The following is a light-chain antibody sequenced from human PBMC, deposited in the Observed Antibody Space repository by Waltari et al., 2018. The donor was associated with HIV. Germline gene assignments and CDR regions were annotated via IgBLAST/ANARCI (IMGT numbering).Light chain of an antibody. V-gene: IGLV2-14*01. J-gene: IGLJ1*01. CDR3: SSFTGRTTSYV. CDR1: SSDVGAYNY. Sequence: QSALTQPASVSGSPGQSITISCTGTSSDVGAYNYVSWYQQHPGKAPKLMISAVSNRPSGVSDRFSGSKSGNTASLTISGLQSEDEADYYCSSFTGRTTSYVFGSGTKVTVL. CDR2: AVS.